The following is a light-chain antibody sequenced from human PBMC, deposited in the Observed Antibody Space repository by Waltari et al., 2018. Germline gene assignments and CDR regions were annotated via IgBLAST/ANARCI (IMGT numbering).Light chain of an antibody. CDR2: DVN. CDR3: SSYTSSRAIFV. V-gene: IGLV2-14*01. Sequence: QSALTQPASVSGSPGPSITISCTGIGGAAGGYDYVSWYQRHPGKVPKVLIYDVNKGPSGVSDRFSGSKSGYTASLTISGLQAQDEADYYCSSYTSSRAIFVFGIGTKVTVL. J-gene: IGLJ1*01. CDR1: GGAAGGYDY.